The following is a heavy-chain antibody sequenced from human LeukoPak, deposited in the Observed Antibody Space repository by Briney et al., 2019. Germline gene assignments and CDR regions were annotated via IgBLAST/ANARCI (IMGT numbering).Heavy chain of an antibody. CDR3: ARDRAQYCSSTSCYPVGYYYMDV. Sequence: SETLSLTCTVSGGSISSHYWSWIRQPPGKGLEWIGYIYYSGSTNYNPSLKGRVTISVDTSKNQFSLKLSSVTAADTAVYYCARDRAQYCSSTSCYPVGYYYMDVWGKGTTVTVSS. J-gene: IGHJ6*03. D-gene: IGHD2-2*01. CDR2: IYYSGST. V-gene: IGHV4-59*11. CDR1: GGSISSHY.